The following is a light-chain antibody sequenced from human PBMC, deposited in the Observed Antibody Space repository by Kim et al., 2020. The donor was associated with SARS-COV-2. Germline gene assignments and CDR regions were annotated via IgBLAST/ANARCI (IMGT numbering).Light chain of an antibody. CDR3: QAWDSFTAV. CDR1: KLGDKL. Sequence: SYELTQPPSVSVSPGQTASITCSGDKLGDKLASWYQQKPGQSPVLVMYQNSKRYSGIPGRFSGSNSGTTATLTISGTQALDAADYFCQAWDSFTAVFGGG. V-gene: IGLV3-1*01. J-gene: IGLJ2*01. CDR2: QNS.